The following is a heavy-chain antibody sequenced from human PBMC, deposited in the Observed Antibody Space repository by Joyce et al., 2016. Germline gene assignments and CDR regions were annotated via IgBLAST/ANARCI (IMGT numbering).Heavy chain of an antibody. V-gene: IGHV1-69*14. Sequence: QVHLVQSGAEVKMPGSSVKVSCTASGGSFGAQTLNWVRQPPGQGFEWMGGSIPVFVTPHYAQKFQGTVSITADTGTSTVFMEVRSLTSDDTAMYYCASGVAGYCSSSTCPRPLDVWGQGTMVIVS. J-gene: IGHJ3*01. D-gene: IGHD2-2*01. CDR1: GGSFGAQT. CDR2: SIPVFVTP. CDR3: ASGVAGYCSSSTCPRPLDV.